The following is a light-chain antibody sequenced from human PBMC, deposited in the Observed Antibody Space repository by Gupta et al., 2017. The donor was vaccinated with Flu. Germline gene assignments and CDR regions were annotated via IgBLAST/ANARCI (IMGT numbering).Light chain of an antibody. CDR1: NSNIGGNT. CDR3: ATWDDSLNGRV. J-gene: IGLJ3*02. Sequence: QSMPTPSPSASGTPGQRVAISCSGSNSNIGGNTVNWYQQVPGTAPRLLIHSNNQRPSGVPDRFSGSKSGTSASLAISGLQSEDEADYYCATWDDSLNGRVFGRGTKLTVL. V-gene: IGLV1-44*01. CDR2: SNN.